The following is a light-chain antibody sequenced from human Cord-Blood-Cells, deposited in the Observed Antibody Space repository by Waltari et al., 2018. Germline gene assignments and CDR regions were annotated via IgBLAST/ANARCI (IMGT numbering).Light chain of an antibody. CDR2: RNN. V-gene: IGLV1-47*01. J-gene: IGLJ3*02. Sequence: QSVLTQPPSASGTPGQRVTISCSGSSSNIGSNYVYWYQQLPGTAPKLLIYRNNERPSGVPDGCSGPKPGTSASLAIVGFRSEDEADYYCAAWDDSLSGWVFGGGTKLTVL. CDR3: AAWDDSLSGWV. CDR1: SSNIGSNY.